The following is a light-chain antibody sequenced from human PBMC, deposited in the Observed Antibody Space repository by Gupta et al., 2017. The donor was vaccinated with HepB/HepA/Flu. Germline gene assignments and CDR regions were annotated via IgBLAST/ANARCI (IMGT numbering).Light chain of an antibody. CDR2: WSS. J-gene: IGKJ2*01. CDR3: QQYYSTPYT. V-gene: IGKV4-1*01. CDR1: QSVLYSSTNKNY. Sequence: DIVMTQSPDSLAVSLGERAAINCKSSQSVLYSSTNKNYLAWYQQKPGQSPRLLIHWSSTRESGVPDRFSGNGSGTDFPLTIGTLQVEDVAVYFCQQYYSTPYTFGQGTRLEIK.